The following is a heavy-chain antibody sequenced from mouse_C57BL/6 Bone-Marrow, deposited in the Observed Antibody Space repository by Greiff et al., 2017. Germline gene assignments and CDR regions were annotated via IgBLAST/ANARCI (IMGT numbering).Heavy chain of an antibody. CDR2: ISYSGST. Sequence: EVQLQESGPGMVKPSQSLSLTCTVTGYSITSGYDWHWIRHFPGNKLEWMGYISYSGSTNYNPSLKSRISITHDTSKNHFFLKLNSVTTEDTATYYCAREAAPVYFDYWGQGTTLTVSS. D-gene: IGHD3-1*01. V-gene: IGHV3-1*01. CDR1: GYSITSGYD. J-gene: IGHJ2*01. CDR3: AREAAPVYFDY.